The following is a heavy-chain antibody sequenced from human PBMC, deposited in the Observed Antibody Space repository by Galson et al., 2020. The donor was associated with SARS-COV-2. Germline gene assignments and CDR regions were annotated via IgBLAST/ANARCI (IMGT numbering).Heavy chain of an antibody. CDR1: GYTFIDYY. Sequence: ASVKVSCKASGYTFIDYYIHWVRQAPGQGLEWMGIIDPSGGTTSSAQTFQDRVTWTRDTSTSTVYMVLRSLRSEDRAVYYCARGGQLDFYGMDVWGQGTTVTVS. CDR2: IDPSGGTT. D-gene: IGHD2-2*01. J-gene: IGHJ6*02. CDR3: ARGGQLDFYGMDV. V-gene: IGHV1-46*01.